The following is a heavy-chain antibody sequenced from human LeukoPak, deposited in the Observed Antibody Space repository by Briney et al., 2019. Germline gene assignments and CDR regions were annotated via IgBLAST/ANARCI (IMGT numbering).Heavy chain of an antibody. CDR3: ARDPGLMDVRGAFDI. Sequence: PGGSLRLSCAASGFTVSSNYMSWDRQAPGKGLEWVSVIYSGGSTYYADSVKGRFTISRDNSKSTLYLQMNSLRAEDTAVYYCARDPGLMDVRGAFDIWGQGTMVTVSS. V-gene: IGHV3-53*01. J-gene: IGHJ3*02. CDR2: IYSGGST. CDR1: GFTVSSNY. D-gene: IGHD2-8*01.